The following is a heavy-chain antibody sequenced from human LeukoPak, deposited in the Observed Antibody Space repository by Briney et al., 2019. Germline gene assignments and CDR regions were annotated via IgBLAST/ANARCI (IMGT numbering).Heavy chain of an antibody. CDR2: IYYSGST. Sequence: TSETLSLTCTVSGGSISSYYWSWIRQPPGKGLEWVGYIYYSGSTNYNPSLKSRVTISVDTSKNQFSLKMSSVTAADTAVYYCARQEPDCGDFNWFDPWGQGTLVTVSS. CDR3: ARQEPDCGDFNWFDP. CDR1: GGSISSYY. J-gene: IGHJ5*02. D-gene: IGHD4-17*01. V-gene: IGHV4-59*08.